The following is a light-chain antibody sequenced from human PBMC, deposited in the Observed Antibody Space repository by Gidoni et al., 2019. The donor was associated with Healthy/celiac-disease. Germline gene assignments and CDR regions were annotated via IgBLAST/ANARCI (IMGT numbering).Light chain of an antibody. J-gene: IGKJ2*01. Sequence: EIVLTQSPATLSLSPGERATLSSRASQNVSSYLAWYQQKPGQAPRLLIYDASNRATGIPARFSGSGSGTDFTLTISSLEPEDFAVYYCQQRSNWPYTFGQGTKLEIK. CDR2: DAS. V-gene: IGKV3-11*01. CDR1: QNVSSY. CDR3: QQRSNWPYT.